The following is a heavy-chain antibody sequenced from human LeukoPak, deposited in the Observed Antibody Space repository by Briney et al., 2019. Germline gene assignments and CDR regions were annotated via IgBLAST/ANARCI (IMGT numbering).Heavy chain of an antibody. D-gene: IGHD3-3*01. J-gene: IGHJ4*02. CDR1: GGSFSGYY. CDR3: ARDTTIFGVVTFDY. CDR2: INHSGST. Sequence: SETLSLTCAVYGGSFSGYYWRWIRQPPGKGLEWIGEINHSGSTNYNPSLKSRVTISVDTSKNQFSLKLSSVTAADTAVYYCARDTTIFGVVTFDYWGEGTLVTVSS. V-gene: IGHV4-34*01.